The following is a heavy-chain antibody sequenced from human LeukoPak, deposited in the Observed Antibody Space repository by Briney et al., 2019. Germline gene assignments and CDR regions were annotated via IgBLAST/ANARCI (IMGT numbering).Heavy chain of an antibody. CDR3: ARDRSSRNTVWDY. V-gene: IGHV1-69*04. CDR2: IIPILGIA. D-gene: IGHD4-17*01. CDR1: GGTFSSYA. Sequence: GASVKVSCKASGGTFSSYAISWVRQAPGQGLEWMGRIIPILGIANYAQKFQGRVTITADKSTSTAYMELSSLRSEDTAVYYCARDRSSRNTVWDYWGQGTLVTVSS. J-gene: IGHJ4*02.